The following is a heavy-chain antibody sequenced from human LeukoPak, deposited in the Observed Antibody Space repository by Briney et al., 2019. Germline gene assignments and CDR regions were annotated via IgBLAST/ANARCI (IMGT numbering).Heavy chain of an antibody. CDR3: ARDCGGDCYSLRDTLIGAFDI. J-gene: IGHJ3*02. D-gene: IGHD2-21*02. V-gene: IGHV4-59*01. Sequence: NASETLSLTCTVSGGSIRSYYWGWIRQPPGEGMEGSGDIYFSGSTNYNPSLKSRVTISVDTSKNQFSLKLSSVTAADTAVYYCARDCGGDCYSLRDTLIGAFDIWGQGTMVTVSS. CDR1: GGSIRSYY. CDR2: IYFSGST.